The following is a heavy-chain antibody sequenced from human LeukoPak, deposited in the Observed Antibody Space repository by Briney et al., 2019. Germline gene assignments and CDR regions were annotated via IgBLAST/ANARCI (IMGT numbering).Heavy chain of an antibody. CDR3: AREGCSSTSCYGGGFDY. V-gene: IGHV1-2*02. D-gene: IGHD2-2*01. Sequence: AASVKVSCKASGYTFTGYYMHWVRQAPGQGLEWMGWINPNSGGTNYAQKFQGRVSMTRDTSISTAYMELSRLRSDDTAVYYCAREGCSSTSCYGGGFDYWGQGTLVTVSS. CDR2: INPNSGGT. CDR1: GYTFTGYY. J-gene: IGHJ4*02.